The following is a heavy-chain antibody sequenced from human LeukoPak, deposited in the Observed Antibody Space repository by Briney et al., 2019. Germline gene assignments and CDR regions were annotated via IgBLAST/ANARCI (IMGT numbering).Heavy chain of an antibody. V-gene: IGHV4-34*01. D-gene: IGHD2-15*01. Sequence: SETLSLTCAVYGGSFSGYYWSWIRQPPGKGLVWIGEVNHSGSTNYNPSLKSRVTISVDTSKNQFSLKLSSVTAADTAVYYCARGGGYCSGGSCYDDYWGQGTLVTVSS. J-gene: IGHJ4*02. CDR2: VNHSGST. CDR3: ARGGGYCSGGSCYDDY. CDR1: GGSFSGYY.